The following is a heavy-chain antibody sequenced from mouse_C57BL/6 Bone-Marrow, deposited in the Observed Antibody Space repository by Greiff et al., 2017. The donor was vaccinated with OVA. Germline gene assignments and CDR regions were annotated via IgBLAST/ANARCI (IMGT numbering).Heavy chain of an antibody. CDR1: GYTFTDYY. Sequence: EVQLKQSGPELVKPGASVKISCKASGYTFTDYYMNWVKQSHGKSLEWIGDINPNNGGTSYNQKFKGKATLTVDKSSSTAYMELRSLTSEDSAVYYCATFYYGPFAYWGQGTLVTVSA. J-gene: IGHJ3*01. CDR3: ATFYYGPFAY. D-gene: IGHD1-1*01. V-gene: IGHV1-26*01. CDR2: INPNNGGT.